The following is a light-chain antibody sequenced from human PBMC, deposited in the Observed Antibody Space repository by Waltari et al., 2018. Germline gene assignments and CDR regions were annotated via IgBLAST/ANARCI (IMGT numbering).Light chain of an antibody. Sequence: HSALTQPASVSGSPGQSIPISCPGTTSDVGSYNLVSWYQQHPGHPPKIMIYEDIKRPSGASNRFSGSKSANTASLTISGLQAEDEADYYCFSYAGSGIYVFGTGTKVTV. CDR1: TSDVGSYNL. J-gene: IGLJ1*01. CDR2: EDI. CDR3: FSYAGSGIYV. V-gene: IGLV2-23*01.